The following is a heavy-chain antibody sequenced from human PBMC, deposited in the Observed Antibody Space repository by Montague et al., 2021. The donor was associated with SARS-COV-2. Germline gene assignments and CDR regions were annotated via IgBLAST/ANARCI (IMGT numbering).Heavy chain of an antibody. CDR3: AKTLMTTVTTWAFGI. J-gene: IGHJ3*02. CDR1: GFTFSSYA. D-gene: IGHD4-17*01. Sequence: SLRLSYAASGFTFSSYAMSWVRQAPGKGLEWVSAISGSGGSTYYADPVKGRFTISRDNSKNTLYLQMNSLRAEDTAVYYCAKTLMTTVTTWAFGIWGQGTMVTVSS. CDR2: ISGSGGST. V-gene: IGHV3-23*01.